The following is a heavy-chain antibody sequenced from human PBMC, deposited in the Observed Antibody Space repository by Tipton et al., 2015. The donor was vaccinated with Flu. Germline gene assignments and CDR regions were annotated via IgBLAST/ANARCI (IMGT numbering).Heavy chain of an antibody. CDR2: IKQDESEK. V-gene: IGHV3-7*01. CDR3: ARLSYYDVDLKNFYFDY. CDR1: GFTFSDYW. J-gene: IGHJ4*02. Sequence: SLRLSCAASGFTFSDYWMSWVRQAPGKGLQWVANIKQDESEKYYVDSVKGRFTISRDNAKNSLYLQMNSLRAEDTAVYYCARLSYYDVDLKNFYFDYWGQGVLVTVSS. D-gene: IGHD3-10*02.